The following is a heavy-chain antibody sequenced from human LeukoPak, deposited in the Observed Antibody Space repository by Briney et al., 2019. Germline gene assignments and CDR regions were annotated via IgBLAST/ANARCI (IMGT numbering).Heavy chain of an antibody. CDR2: ISSSSSYI. Sequence: GGSLRLSCAASGFTFSSYSMNWVRQAPGKGLEWVSSISSSSSYIYYADSVKGRFTISRDNAKNSLYPQMNSLRAEDTAVYYCARDGGYSYVPFDYWGQGTLVTVSS. CDR1: GFTFSSYS. J-gene: IGHJ4*02. D-gene: IGHD5-18*01. CDR3: ARDGGYSYVPFDY. V-gene: IGHV3-21*01.